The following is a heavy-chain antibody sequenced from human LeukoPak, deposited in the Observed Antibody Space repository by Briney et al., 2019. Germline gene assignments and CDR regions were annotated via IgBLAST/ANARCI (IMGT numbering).Heavy chain of an antibody. CDR3: ARHRGSYYDILTSYYIRSDWFDP. V-gene: IGHV5-10-1*01. Sequence: GESLKISCKGSGYSFTSYWISWVRQMPGKGLEWMGRIDPSDSYTNHSPSFQGHVTISADKSISTAYLQWSSLKASDTAMYYCARHRGSYYDILTSYYIRSDWFDPWGQGTLVTVSS. D-gene: IGHD3-9*01. CDR2: IDPSDSYT. J-gene: IGHJ5*02. CDR1: GYSFTSYW.